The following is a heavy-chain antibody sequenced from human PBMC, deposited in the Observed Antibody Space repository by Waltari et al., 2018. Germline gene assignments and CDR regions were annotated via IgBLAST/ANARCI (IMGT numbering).Heavy chain of an antibody. CDR3: AREPRYRGFREKGHFDY. D-gene: IGHD3-10*01. CDR2: IYHSEST. J-gene: IGHJ4*02. Sequence: QVQLQESGPGLVKPSGTLSLTCAVSGGSISSSNWWSWVRQPPGKGLEWIVEIYHSESTNYNPSLKSRVTISVDKSKNQFSLKLSSVTAADTAVYYCAREPRYRGFREKGHFDYWGQGTLVTVSS. CDR1: GGSISSSNW. V-gene: IGHV4-4*02.